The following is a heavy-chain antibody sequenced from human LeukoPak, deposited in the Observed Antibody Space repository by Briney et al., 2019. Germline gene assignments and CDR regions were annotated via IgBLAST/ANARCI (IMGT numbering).Heavy chain of an antibody. Sequence: SETLSLTCTVSGGSISSYYWSWIRQPPGKGLESIGYIYYSGSTNYNPSLKSRVTISVDTSKNQFSLKLSSVTAADTAVYYCARYDWNDRRFDYWGQGTLVTVSS. CDR2: IYYSGST. V-gene: IGHV4-59*01. CDR1: GGSISSYY. D-gene: IGHD1-1*01. CDR3: ARYDWNDRRFDY. J-gene: IGHJ4*02.